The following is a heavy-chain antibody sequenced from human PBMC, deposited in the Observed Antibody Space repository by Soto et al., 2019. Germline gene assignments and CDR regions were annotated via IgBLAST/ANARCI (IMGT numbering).Heavy chain of an antibody. Sequence: QVQLVQSGDEEKKPGASVKVSCKASGYTFTSYGISWVRQAPGQGLEWMGWISAYNGNTNYAQKLQGRVTMTTDTSTSTAYMELRSLRSDDTAVYYCARAKYSSSWYQVEVDYYYGMDVWGQGTTVTVSS. CDR3: ARAKYSSSWYQVEVDYYYGMDV. V-gene: IGHV1-18*01. CDR2: ISAYNGNT. J-gene: IGHJ6*02. D-gene: IGHD6-13*01. CDR1: GYTFTSYG.